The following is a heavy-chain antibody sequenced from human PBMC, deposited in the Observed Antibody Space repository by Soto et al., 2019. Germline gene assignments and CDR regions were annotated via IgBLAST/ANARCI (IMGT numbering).Heavy chain of an antibody. CDR2: IIPIFGTT. CDR3: ARQPGPSYYFGMDV. D-gene: IGHD1-7*01. CDR1: GGTFSNYA. V-gene: IGHV1-69*06. Sequence: ASVKVSCKASGGTFSNYAITWVRQAPGQGLEWMGGIIPIFGTTNYTQKIQDRVTITADISTSTAYVELSSLRSEDTAVYYCARQPGPSYYFGMDVWGQGTTVTVSS. J-gene: IGHJ6*02.